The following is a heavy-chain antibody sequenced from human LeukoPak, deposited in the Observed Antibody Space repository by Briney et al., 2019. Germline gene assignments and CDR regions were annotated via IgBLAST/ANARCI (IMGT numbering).Heavy chain of an antibody. D-gene: IGHD2-8*01. V-gene: IGHV3-49*04. CDR1: GFTLGDYA. J-gene: IGHJ4*02. CDR2: IRSKAYGGTT. Sequence: GRSLRLSCTASGFTLGDYAMSWVPQAPGKGLEWVGFIRSKAYGGTTECAAPVKGRFTISRDDSKSIAYLQMNSLKTEGTAVYYCTRTVLMVYYWGRGTLVSVSS. CDR3: TRTVLMVYY.